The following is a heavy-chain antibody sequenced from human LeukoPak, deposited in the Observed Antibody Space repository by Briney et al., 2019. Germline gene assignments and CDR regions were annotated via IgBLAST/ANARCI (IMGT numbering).Heavy chain of an antibody. CDR2: ISGSGGST. D-gene: IGHD3-16*01. V-gene: IGHV3-23*01. CDR3: AKDHEYDYVWGTRPHYYFDY. J-gene: IGHJ4*02. Sequence: GGSLRLSCSASGFTFSSYAMSWVRQAPGKGLEWVSAISGSGGSTYYADSVKGRFTISRDNSKNTLYLQMNSLRAEDTAVYYCAKDHEYDYVWGTRPHYYFDYWGQGTLVTVSS. CDR1: GFTFSSYA.